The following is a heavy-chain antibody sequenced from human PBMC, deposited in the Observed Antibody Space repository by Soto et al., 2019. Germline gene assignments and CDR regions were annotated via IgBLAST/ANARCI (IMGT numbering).Heavy chain of an antibody. CDR3: ARSISSYYYYGMDV. Sequence: QVQLVESGGGVVQPGRSLRLSCAASGFTFSSYGMHWVRQAPGKGLEWVAVISYDGSNKYYADSVKGRFTISRDNSKNTLYLQMNSLRAEDTAVYYCARSISSYYYYGMDVWGQGTTVTVSS. CDR2: ISYDGSNK. CDR1: GFTFSSYG. V-gene: IGHV3-30*03. D-gene: IGHD3-3*02. J-gene: IGHJ6*02.